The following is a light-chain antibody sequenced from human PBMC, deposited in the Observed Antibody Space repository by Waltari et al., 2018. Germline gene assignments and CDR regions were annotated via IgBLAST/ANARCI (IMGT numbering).Light chain of an antibody. J-gene: IGKJ3*01. Sequence: EIVLTQSPATLSLSPGERATLSCRASQRVSSYLAWYQQKPGQAPRLLINDASNRATGIPARFSGSGSGTDFTLTISSLEPEDFAVYYCQQRSNWPPGGPFTFGPGTKVDIK. CDR3: QQRSNWPPGGPFT. CDR1: QRVSSY. CDR2: DAS. V-gene: IGKV3-11*01.